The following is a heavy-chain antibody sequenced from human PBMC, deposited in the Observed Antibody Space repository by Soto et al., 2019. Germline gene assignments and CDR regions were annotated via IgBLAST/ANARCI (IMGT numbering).Heavy chain of an antibody. CDR1: GFSRNTSGMC. V-gene: IGHV2-70*01. Sequence: ESGPTLVNPTQTLTLTCTFSGFSRNTSGMCVSWIRQPPGKALEWLALIDWDDDKYYSTSLKTRLTISKDTSKNQVVLTMTNMDPVDTATYYCARGYSSGWYYYYGMDVWGQGTTVTVSS. D-gene: IGHD6-19*01. CDR3: ARGYSSGWYYYYGMDV. J-gene: IGHJ6*02. CDR2: IDWDDDK.